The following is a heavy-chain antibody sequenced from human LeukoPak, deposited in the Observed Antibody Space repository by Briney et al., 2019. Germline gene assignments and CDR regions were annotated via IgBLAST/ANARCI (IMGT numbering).Heavy chain of an antibody. D-gene: IGHD6-6*01. CDR2: MSPNSGNT. J-gene: IGHJ4*02. CDR3: ARDVRDYSSSYDY. CDR1: GYTFTSYD. V-gene: IGHV1-8*01. Sequence: ASVKVSCKASGYTFTSYDINWVRQATGQGLEWMGWMSPNSGNTGYAQKFQGRVTMTRNTSISTAYVELSSLRSEDTAVYYCARDVRDYSSSYDYWGQETLVTVSS.